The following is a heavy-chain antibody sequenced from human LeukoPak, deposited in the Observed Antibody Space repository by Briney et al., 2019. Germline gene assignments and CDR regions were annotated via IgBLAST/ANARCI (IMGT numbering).Heavy chain of an antibody. D-gene: IGHD6-19*01. CDR2: LNTDGSDT. V-gene: IGHV3-74*01. CDR1: GFTFSAYW. Sequence: PGGSLRLSCAASGFTFSAYWMHWVRQAPGKGLVWVSRLNTDGSDTRYADSVKGRFTISRDNAKNTLYLQMNSLRAEDTAVYYCARSEAVAWSFDLWGRGTLVTVSS. J-gene: IGHJ2*01. CDR3: ARSEAVAWSFDL.